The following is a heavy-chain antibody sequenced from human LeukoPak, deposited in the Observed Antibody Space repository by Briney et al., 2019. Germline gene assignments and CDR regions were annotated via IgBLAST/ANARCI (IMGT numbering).Heavy chain of an antibody. Sequence: ASVKVSCKASGGTFSSYGISWVRQAPGQRLEWMGRIIPILGIANYAQKFQGRVTITADESTSTAYMELSSLRSEDTAVYYCAREMATSKFDYWGQGTLDTVSS. D-gene: IGHD5-24*01. J-gene: IGHJ4*02. CDR3: AREMATSKFDY. V-gene: IGHV1-69*04. CDR1: GGTFSSYG. CDR2: IIPILGIA.